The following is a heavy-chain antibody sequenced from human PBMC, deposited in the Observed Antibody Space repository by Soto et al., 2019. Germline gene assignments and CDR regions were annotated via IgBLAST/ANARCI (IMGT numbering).Heavy chain of an antibody. CDR3: VSQRTSVLTQAYFDY. J-gene: IGHJ4*02. V-gene: IGHV4-39*01. Sequence: PSGTLSLTCTVSVGSVSNSNYYWGWIRQSPGKGLEWIGSVYYRGRSYSKSSVKSRVTISVDTSKNQFSLNLNSVTASDTAVYFRVSQRTSVLTQAYFDYWGPGALVTVSS. CDR1: VGSVSNSNYY. CDR2: VYYRGRS. D-gene: IGHD2-8*01.